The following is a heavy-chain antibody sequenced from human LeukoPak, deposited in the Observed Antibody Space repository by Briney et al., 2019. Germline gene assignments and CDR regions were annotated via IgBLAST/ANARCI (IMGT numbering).Heavy chain of an antibody. V-gene: IGHV4-59*01. J-gene: IGHJ5*02. Sequence: TSETLSLTCTVSGXSISSYYWSWIRQPPGKGLEWIGYIYYSGSTNYNPSLKSRVTISVDTSKNQFSLKLSSVTAADTAVYYCARTSYGDYGATNWFDPWGQGTPVTVSS. CDR3: ARTSYGDYGATNWFDP. CDR1: GXSISSYY. D-gene: IGHD4-17*01. CDR2: IYYSGST.